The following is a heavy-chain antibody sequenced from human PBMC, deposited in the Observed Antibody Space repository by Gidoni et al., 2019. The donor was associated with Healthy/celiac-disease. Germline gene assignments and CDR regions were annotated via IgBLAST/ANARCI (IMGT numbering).Heavy chain of an antibody. Sequence: QVQLVQSGAEVKKPGASVKVSCKVSGYTLTELSMHWVRPAPGKGLEWMGGFDPEDGETSYAQKFQGRVTMTEDTSTDTAYMELSSLRSEDTAVYYCATTPPDVLRMTTVEKDAFDIWGQGTMVTVSS. D-gene: IGHD4-17*01. J-gene: IGHJ3*02. CDR2: FDPEDGET. V-gene: IGHV1-24*01. CDR3: ATTPPDVLRMTTVEKDAFDI. CDR1: GYTLTELS.